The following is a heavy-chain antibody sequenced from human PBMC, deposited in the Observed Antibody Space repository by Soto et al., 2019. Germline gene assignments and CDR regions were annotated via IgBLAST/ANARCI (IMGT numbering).Heavy chain of an antibody. Sequence: GGSLRLSCAASGFTFDDYAMHWVRQAPGKGLEWVSGISWNSGSIGYADSVKGRFTISRDNAKNSLYLQMNSLRAEGTALYYCAKDSVGDYIWGSYRPNWFDPWGQGTLVTVSS. CDR1: GFTFDDYA. J-gene: IGHJ5*02. D-gene: IGHD3-16*02. CDR3: AKDSVGDYIWGSYRPNWFDP. V-gene: IGHV3-9*01. CDR2: ISWNSGSI.